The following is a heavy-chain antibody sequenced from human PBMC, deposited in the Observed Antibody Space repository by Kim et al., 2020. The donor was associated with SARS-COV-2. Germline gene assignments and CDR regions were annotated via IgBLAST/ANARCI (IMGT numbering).Heavy chain of an antibody. CDR1: GFTFSDYY. Sequence: GGSLRLSCAASGFTFSDYYMSWIRQAPGKGLEWVSYISSSSSYTNYADSVKGRFTISRDNAKNSLYLQMNSLRAEDTAVYYCARDTDIAADRYYYYGMDVWGQGTTVTVSS. CDR3: ARDTDIAADRYYYYGMDV. J-gene: IGHJ6*02. D-gene: IGHD6-13*01. CDR2: ISSSSSYT. V-gene: IGHV3-11*06.